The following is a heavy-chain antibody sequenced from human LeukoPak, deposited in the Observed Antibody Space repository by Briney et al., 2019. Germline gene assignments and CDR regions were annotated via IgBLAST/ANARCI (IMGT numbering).Heavy chain of an antibody. V-gene: IGHV4-4*07. CDR2: IYTSGST. CDR3: ARSPTDLNFDY. J-gene: IGHJ4*02. Sequence: PSETLSLICTVSGSSISSYYWSWIRQPAGKGLEWIGRIYTSGSTNYNPSLKSRVTMSVDTSKNQFSLKLSSVTAADTAVYYCARSPTDLNFDYWGQGTLVTVSS. D-gene: IGHD1-1*01. CDR1: GSSISSYY.